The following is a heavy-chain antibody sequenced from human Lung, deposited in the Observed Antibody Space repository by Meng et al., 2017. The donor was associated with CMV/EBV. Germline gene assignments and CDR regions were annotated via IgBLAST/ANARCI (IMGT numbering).Heavy chain of an antibody. D-gene: IGHD1-7*01. CDR1: GGSFSGSY. Sequence: SQTXSLTXAVYGGSFSGSYWHWIRQPPGMGLEWIGEIDGTGRTKYSPSLNSRVTILLDTSKKQFSLELSSVTAADTAVYYCARLTGTVYVHWFDSWGQGTXVHGAS. CDR3: ARLTGTVYVHWFDS. J-gene: IGHJ5*01. CDR2: IDGTGRT. V-gene: IGHV4-34*01.